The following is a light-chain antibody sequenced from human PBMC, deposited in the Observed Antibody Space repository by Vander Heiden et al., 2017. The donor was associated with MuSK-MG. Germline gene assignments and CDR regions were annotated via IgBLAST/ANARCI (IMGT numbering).Light chain of an antibody. CDR3: QAWDSSTVV. CDR1: KLGDKY. J-gene: IGLJ2*01. Sequence: SYELTQPLSVSVSPGQTASITCSGDKLGDKYACWYQQKPGQSPVLVIYKGSKRPSGIPERFSGSNSGNTATLTISGTQAMDEADYYCQAWDSSTVVFGGGTKLTVL. V-gene: IGLV3-1*01. CDR2: KGS.